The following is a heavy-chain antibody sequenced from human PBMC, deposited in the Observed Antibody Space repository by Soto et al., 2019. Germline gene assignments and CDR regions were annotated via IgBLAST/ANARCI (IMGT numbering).Heavy chain of an antibody. D-gene: IGHD3-3*01. V-gene: IGHV3-23*01. CDR1: GFSFSDYA. CDR2: ISGSGDNT. J-gene: IGHJ4*01. CDR3: ANGRETNGYGVDMLLDY. Sequence: PGGSLRLSCKASGFSFSDYAMTWVRQAPGKGLEWVSVISGSGDNTFYAASVKGRFAISRDNSKNVLYLQMNSLSADDAAVYFCANGRETNGYGVDMLLDYWGLGTLVTVSS.